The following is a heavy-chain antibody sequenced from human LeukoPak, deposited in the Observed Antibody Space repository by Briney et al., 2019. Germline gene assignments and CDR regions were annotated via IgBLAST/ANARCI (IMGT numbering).Heavy chain of an antibody. D-gene: IGHD6-19*01. V-gene: IGHV3-30*18. CDR1: GFIFSSYG. CDR2: ISYDGSNK. J-gene: IGHJ4*02. CDR3: AKDSESGWIDY. Sequence: GRSLRLSCAASGFIFSSYGMHWVRQAPGKGLEWVAVISYDGSNKYYADSVKGRFTISRDNSKNTLYLQMSSLRAEDTAVYYCAKDSESGWIDYWGQGTLVTVSS.